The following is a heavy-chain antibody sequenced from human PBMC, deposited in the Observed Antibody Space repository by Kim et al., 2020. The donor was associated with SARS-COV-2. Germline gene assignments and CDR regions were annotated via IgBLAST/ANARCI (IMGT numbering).Heavy chain of an antibody. Sequence: NYNPALTRRVTISVYTSKNQCSLKLSSVTAADTAVYYCARGWNYVFYFDYWGQGTLVTVSS. CDR3: ARGWNYVFYFDY. D-gene: IGHD1-7*01. J-gene: IGHJ4*02. V-gene: IGHV4-34*13.